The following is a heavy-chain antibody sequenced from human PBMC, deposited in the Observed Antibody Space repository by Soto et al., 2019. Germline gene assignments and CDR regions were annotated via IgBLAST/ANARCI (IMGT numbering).Heavy chain of an antibody. CDR1: GYTFTTYG. D-gene: IGHD1-7*01. J-gene: IGHJ4*02. V-gene: IGHV1-18*01. Sequence: VASVKVSCKASGYTFTTYGINWVRQAPGQGLEWMGWISTYNGNTNYAQNLQGRVTMTTDTSTGTAYMELRSLRSDDTAVYYCARVYPPGRNYAAYGGKEPLVTVPS. CDR3: ARVYPPGRNYAAY. CDR2: ISTYNGNT.